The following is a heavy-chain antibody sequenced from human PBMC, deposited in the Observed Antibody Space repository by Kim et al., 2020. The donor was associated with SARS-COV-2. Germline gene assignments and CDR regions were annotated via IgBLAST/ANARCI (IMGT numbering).Heavy chain of an antibody. Sequence: GGSLRLSCAVSGFTFSRYGMHWVRQAPGKGLEWVVVIWYDGSNKYYGDSVKGRFTISRDNSRNSLYLQMNGLRAEDTAVYYCAREGYSSGRYMDIWGQGTLVTVSS. CDR3: AREGYSSGRYMDI. CDR1: GFTFSRYG. CDR2: IWYDGSNK. V-gene: IGHV3-33*01. D-gene: IGHD5-18*01. J-gene: IGHJ4*02.